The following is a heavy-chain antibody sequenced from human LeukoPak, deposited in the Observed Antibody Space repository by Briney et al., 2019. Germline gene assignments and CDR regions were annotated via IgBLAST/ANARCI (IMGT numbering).Heavy chain of an antibody. CDR3: ANLCRRSSSCHDAFDI. CDR1: GFTFSSYA. J-gene: IGHJ3*02. D-gene: IGHD6-13*01. Sequence: GRSLRLSCAASGFTFSSYAMHWVRQAPGKGLEWVAVISYDGSNKYYADSVKGRFTISRDNSKNTLYLQMNSLRAEDTAVYYCANLCRRSSSCHDAFDIWGRGTMVTVSS. V-gene: IGHV3-30*04. CDR2: ISYDGSNK.